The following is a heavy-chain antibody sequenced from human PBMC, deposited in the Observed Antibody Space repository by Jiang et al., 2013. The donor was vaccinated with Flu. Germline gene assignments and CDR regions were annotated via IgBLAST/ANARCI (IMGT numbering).Heavy chain of an antibody. CDR2: INNDGSTT. D-gene: IGHD7-27*01. J-gene: IGHJ5*02. V-gene: IGHV3-74*01. Sequence: VQLVESGGDLLQPGGSLRLSCAVSGFTFRTYWMHWVRQAPGKGLVWVSGINNDGSTTSYADSVKGRFTISRDNAKNTLYLQMNSLRVEDTAVYYCAKDLASWGVPNDPWGQGTLVTVSS. CDR1: GFTFRTYW. CDR3: AKDLASWGVPNDP.